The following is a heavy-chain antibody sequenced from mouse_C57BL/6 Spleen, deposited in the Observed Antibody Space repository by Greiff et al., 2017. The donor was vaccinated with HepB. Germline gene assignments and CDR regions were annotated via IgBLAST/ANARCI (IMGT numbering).Heavy chain of an antibody. CDR2: IDPSDSYT. V-gene: IGHV1-69*01. CDR1: GYTFTSYW. Sequence: QVQLQQPGAELVMPGASVKLSCKASGYTFTSYWMHWVKQRPGPGLEWIGEIDPSDSYTNYNQKFKGKSTLTVDKSSSTAYMQLSSLTSEDSAVYYCARRDYWGQGTTLTVSS. J-gene: IGHJ2*01. CDR3: ARRDY.